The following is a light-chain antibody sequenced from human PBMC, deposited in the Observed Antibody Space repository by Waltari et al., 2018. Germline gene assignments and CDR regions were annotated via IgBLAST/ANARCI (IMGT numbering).Light chain of an antibody. V-gene: IGLV1-44*01. J-gene: IGLJ3*02. CDR2: NSS. Sequence: QSVLTQPPSASGTPGPRVTISCSGSSSNVGSNTVNWYQQLPGPAPKLLIYNSSQRPSGVPDRFSGSKSGTSASLAISGLQSDDEADYHCASWDVSLNGWVFGGGTKLTVL. CDR3: ASWDVSLNGWV. CDR1: SSNVGSNT.